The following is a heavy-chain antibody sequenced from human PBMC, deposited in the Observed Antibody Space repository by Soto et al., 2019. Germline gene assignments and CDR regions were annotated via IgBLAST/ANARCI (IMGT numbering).Heavy chain of an antibody. CDR3: ARPTDFYYYAMDV. Sequence: ASVKVSCKASGYTFTSFGINWVRQAPGQGLEWMGWISGYNGNTNYAQNLQDRVTMTRDTSTSTAYMELRSLRSDDTAVYYCARPTDFYYYAMDVWGQGATVTVSS. CDR1: GYTFTSFG. CDR2: ISGYNGNT. V-gene: IGHV1-18*01. J-gene: IGHJ6*02.